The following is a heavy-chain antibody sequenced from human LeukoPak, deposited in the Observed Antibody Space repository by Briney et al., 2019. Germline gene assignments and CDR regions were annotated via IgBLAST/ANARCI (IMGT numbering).Heavy chain of an antibody. V-gene: IGHV4-39*01. J-gene: IGHJ4*02. D-gene: IGHD2-15*01. CDR2: ISQSGTT. Sequence: SETLSLTCTVSGGSISSGGYYWDCIRQPPGKGLEWIGSISQSGTTYYNPPLKSRVTIFVDTSKSQFSLKLNSVTAADTAVYYCARRRVVARGYFDYWGQGVLVTVSS. CDR3: ARRRVVARGYFDY. CDR1: GGSISSGGYY.